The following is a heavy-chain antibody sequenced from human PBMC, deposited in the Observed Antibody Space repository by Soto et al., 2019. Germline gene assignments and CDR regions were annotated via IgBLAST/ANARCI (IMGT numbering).Heavy chain of an antibody. CDR3: ARAYCSSTSCYGGGYFDY. J-gene: IGHJ4*02. CDR1: GGSISSYY. CDR2: IYYSGST. D-gene: IGHD2-2*01. V-gene: IGHV4-59*01. Sequence: PSETLSLTCTVSGGSISSYYWSWIRQPPGKGLEWIGYIYYSGSTNYNPSLKSRVTISVDTSKNHFSLKLSSVTAADTAVYYCARAYCSSTSCYGGGYFDYWGQGTLVTVSS.